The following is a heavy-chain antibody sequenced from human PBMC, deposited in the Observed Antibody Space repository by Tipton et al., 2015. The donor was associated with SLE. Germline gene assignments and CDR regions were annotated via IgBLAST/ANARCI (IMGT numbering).Heavy chain of an antibody. V-gene: IGHV1-2*06. CDR2: INSYSGDT. Sequence: QSGAEVKKPGASVKVSCTGSGYTFTGYYLHWVRQAPGQGLAWMGRINSYSGDTFYSQRFQGRVTMTTDRSISTVYMELSSLRSGDTAVYYCARAGAVASIYYYGMDVWGQGTTVTVSS. D-gene: IGHD6-19*01. CDR1: GYTFTGYY. CDR3: ARAGAVASIYYYGMDV. J-gene: IGHJ6*02.